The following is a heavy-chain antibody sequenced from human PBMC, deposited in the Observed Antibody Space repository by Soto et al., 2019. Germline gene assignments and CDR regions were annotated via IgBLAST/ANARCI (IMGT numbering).Heavy chain of an antibody. Sequence: GGSLRLSCAASGFNFTNHWMHWVRQAPGKGLVWVSRITSDGKSKAYAESVKGRFAISRDNAKNTVYLQMNGLTVEDTAVYYCARESGDWPLNWFDPWGQGTLVTVS. D-gene: IGHD2-21*02. J-gene: IGHJ5*02. V-gene: IGHV3-74*01. CDR2: ITSDGKSK. CDR3: ARESGDWPLNWFDP. CDR1: GFNFTNHW.